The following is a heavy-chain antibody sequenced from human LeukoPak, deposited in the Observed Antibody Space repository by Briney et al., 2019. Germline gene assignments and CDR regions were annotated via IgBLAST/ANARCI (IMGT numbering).Heavy chain of an antibody. D-gene: IGHD2/OR15-2a*01. V-gene: IGHV1-18*04. CDR2: ISTYNGNT. CDR1: GYTFTSYG. Sequence: ASVKVSCKASGYTFTSYGISWVRQVPGQGLEWMGWISTYNGNTDYAQKLQGRVTMTTDTSTSTAYMELRSLRSDDTAVYYCARRNVVSFYYGMDVWGKGTTVAVSS. CDR3: ARRNVVSFYYGMDV. J-gene: IGHJ6*04.